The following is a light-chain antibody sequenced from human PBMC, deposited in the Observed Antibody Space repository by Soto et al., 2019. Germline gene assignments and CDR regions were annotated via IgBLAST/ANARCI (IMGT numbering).Light chain of an antibody. CDR1: QSVSSY. V-gene: IGKV3-11*01. CDR3: QQRSNWPRLT. Sequence: EIVLTQSPATLSLSPGERATLSCRASQSVSSYLAWYQQKPGQAHRLLIYDASNRATGIPARFSGSGSGTDFTLTISSLEPEDCAVYYCQQRSNWPRLTFGGGTKVDIK. CDR2: DAS. J-gene: IGKJ4*01.